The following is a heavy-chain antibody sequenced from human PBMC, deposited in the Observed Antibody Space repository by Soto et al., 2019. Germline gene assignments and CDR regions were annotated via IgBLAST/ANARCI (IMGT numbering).Heavy chain of an antibody. CDR2: IDPSDSYT. Sequence: GESLKISCKGSGYSFASYWISWVRQMPGKGLEWMGRIDPSDSYTNYSPSFEGHVTISADKSISTAYLQWSSLKASDTAMYYCATYTRIDGMDVWGQGTTVTVSS. D-gene: IGHD2-15*01. CDR3: ATYTRIDGMDV. J-gene: IGHJ6*02. V-gene: IGHV5-10-1*01. CDR1: GYSFASYW.